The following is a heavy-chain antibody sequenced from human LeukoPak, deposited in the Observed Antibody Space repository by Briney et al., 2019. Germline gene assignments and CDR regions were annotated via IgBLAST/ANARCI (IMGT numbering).Heavy chain of an antibody. Sequence: GGSLRLSCAASGFNFVDYAMHWVRQVPGKGLEWVSSSGTGKMTYYADSVKGRFTISRDKSKSTVYLQMNSLRVDDTAVYFCAKDGVWGYIDYWGQGTLVIVSP. CDR3: AKDGVWGYIDY. J-gene: IGHJ4*02. CDR1: GFNFVDYA. D-gene: IGHD7-27*01. V-gene: IGHV3-23*01. CDR2: SGTGKMT.